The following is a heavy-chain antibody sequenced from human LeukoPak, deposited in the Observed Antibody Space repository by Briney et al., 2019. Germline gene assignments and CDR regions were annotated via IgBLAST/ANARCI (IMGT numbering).Heavy chain of an antibody. CDR2: ISSSSSYI. Sequence: PGGSLRPSCAASGFTFSSYSMNWVRQAPGKGLEWVSSISSSSSYIYYAGSVKGRFTISRDNAKNSLYLQMNSLRAEDTAVYYCARERCSSTSCYPFDYWGQGTLVTVSS. D-gene: IGHD2-2*01. CDR3: ARERCSSTSCYPFDY. J-gene: IGHJ4*02. V-gene: IGHV3-21*01. CDR1: GFTFSSYS.